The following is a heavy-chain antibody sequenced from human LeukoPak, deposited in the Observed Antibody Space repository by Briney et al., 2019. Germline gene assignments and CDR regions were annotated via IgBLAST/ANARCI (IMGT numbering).Heavy chain of an antibody. CDR3: AKGYCSSTNCKESFFDY. CDR1: GFTFSSYA. J-gene: IGHJ4*02. V-gene: IGHV3-23*01. D-gene: IGHD2-2*01. CDR2: ISASGGST. Sequence: GGSLRLSCAASGFTFSSYAMNWVRQAPGKGLEWVSTISASGGSTYYFVKGRFTISRDNSKNTLYLQMNSLRAEDTAVYYCAKGYCSSTNCKESFFDYWGQGTLVTVSP.